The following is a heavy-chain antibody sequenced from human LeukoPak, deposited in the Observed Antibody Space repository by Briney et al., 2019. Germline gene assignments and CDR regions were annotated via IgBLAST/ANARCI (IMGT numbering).Heavy chain of an antibody. CDR2: IYYSGST. V-gene: IGHV4-39*02. CDR3: AREMKRVPGTRSEFDI. J-gene: IGHJ3*02. CDR1: GGSISSSSYY. D-gene: IGHD6-19*01. Sequence: PSETLSLTCTVSGGSISSSSYYWGWIRQPPGKGLEWIGSIYYSGSTYYNPSLKSRVTISVDTSKNQFSLQLNPVTPEDTAVYYCAREMKRVPGTRSEFDIWGQGTMVTVSS.